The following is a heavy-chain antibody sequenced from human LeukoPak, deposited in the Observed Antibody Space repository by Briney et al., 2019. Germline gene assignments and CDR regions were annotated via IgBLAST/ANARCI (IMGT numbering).Heavy chain of an antibody. CDR3: ARGPYRYSGSYRAGLDY. Sequence: SETLSLTCAVYGGSFSGYYWSWIRQPPGKGLEWIGEINHSGSTNYNPSLKSRVTISVDTSKNQFSLKLSSVTAADTAVYYCARGPYRYSGSYRAGLDYWGQGTLVTVSS. J-gene: IGHJ4*02. D-gene: IGHD1-26*01. CDR2: INHSGST. V-gene: IGHV4-34*01. CDR1: GGSFSGYY.